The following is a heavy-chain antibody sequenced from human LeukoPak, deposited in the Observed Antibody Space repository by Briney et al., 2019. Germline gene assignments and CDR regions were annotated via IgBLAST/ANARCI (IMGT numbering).Heavy chain of an antibody. Sequence: GGSLRLSCAASGFTFSSYAMSWVRQAPGKGLEWVSLISGSGSTYYADSVKGRFTISRDNSKNTLYLQVNSLRAEDTAMYYCAKIGIGLPWGFFDYWGQGALVTVSS. CDR1: GFTFSSYA. CDR3: AKIGIGLPWGFFDY. CDR2: ISGSGST. V-gene: IGHV3-23*01. D-gene: IGHD1-14*01. J-gene: IGHJ4*02.